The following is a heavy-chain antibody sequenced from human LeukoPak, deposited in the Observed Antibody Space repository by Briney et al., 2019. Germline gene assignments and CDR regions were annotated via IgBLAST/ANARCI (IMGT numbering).Heavy chain of an antibody. Sequence: PGGSLRLSCAASGFTFSSYSMNWVRQAPGKGLEWVSSISSSSSYIYYADSVKGRFTISRGNAKNSLYLQMNSLRAEDTAVYYCARGEGSGSYYIAPFDYWGQGTLVTVSS. J-gene: IGHJ4*02. CDR3: ARGEGSGSYYIAPFDY. D-gene: IGHD3-10*01. V-gene: IGHV3-21*04. CDR1: GFTFSSYS. CDR2: ISSSSSYI.